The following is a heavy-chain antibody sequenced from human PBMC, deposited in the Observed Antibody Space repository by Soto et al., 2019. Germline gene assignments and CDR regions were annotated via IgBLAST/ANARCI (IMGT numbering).Heavy chain of an antibody. J-gene: IGHJ5*02. CDR3: ARLPPFPMFRTNWFDP. Sequence: SETLSLTCTVSGGSISSGGYYWSWIRQHPGKGLEWIGYIYYSGSTYYNPSLKSRVTISVDTSKNQFSLKLSSVTAADTAVYYCARLPPFPMFRTNWFDPWGKGTLVTVPS. CDR2: IYYSGST. V-gene: IGHV4-31*03. D-gene: IGHD3-10*01. CDR1: GGSISSGGYY.